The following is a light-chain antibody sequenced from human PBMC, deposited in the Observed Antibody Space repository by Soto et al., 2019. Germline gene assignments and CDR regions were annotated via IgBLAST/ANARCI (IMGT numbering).Light chain of an antibody. CDR2: DAS. CDR1: QSVSSNY. J-gene: IGKJ1*01. CDR3: HQHGRSRRT. Sequence: EIVLTQSPGTLSLSPGERATLSCRASQSVSSNYLAWYQQKPGQAPRLLIYDASSRAAGIPDRFSGSGSGTDFTLTISRLEPEDFAVYYCHQHGRSRRTFGQGPKVEI. V-gene: IGKV3-20*01.